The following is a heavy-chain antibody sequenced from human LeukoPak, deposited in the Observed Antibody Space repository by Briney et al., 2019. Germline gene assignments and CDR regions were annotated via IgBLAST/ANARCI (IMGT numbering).Heavy chain of an antibody. CDR2: INHSGST. CDR1: GGSFSGYY. J-gene: IGHJ4*02. V-gene: IGHV4-34*01. Sequence: SETLSLTCAVYGGSFSGYYWSWIRQPPGKGLEWIEEINHSGSTSYNPSLKSRVTISVDTSKNQFSLILSSVTAADTAVYHCARSRAVAGLSTYDYWGQGTLVIVSS. D-gene: IGHD6-19*01. CDR3: ARSRAVAGLSTYDY.